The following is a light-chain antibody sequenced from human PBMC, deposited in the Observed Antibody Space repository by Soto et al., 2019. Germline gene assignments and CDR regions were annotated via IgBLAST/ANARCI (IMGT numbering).Light chain of an antibody. CDR3: QQRSDRVT. Sequence: DIVLTQSPATLSLSPGERATLSCRASQSVSTYLAWYQQKPGQAPRLLIYDASNRATGIPARFSGSGSGTDFTLTISSLEPEDFAVYYCQQRSDRVTFGGGTKVDIK. CDR2: DAS. V-gene: IGKV3-11*01. J-gene: IGKJ4*01. CDR1: QSVSTY.